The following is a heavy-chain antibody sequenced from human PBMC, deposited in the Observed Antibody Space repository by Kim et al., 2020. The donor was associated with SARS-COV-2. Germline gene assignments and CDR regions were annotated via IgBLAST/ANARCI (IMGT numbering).Heavy chain of an antibody. J-gene: IGHJ4*02. Sequence: ASVKVSCKASGYTFTSYYMHWVRQAPGQGLEWMGIINPSGGSTSYAQKFQGRVTMTRDTSTSTVYMELSSLRSEDTAVYYCARAPSPYCSSTSCSYSGYFDYWGQGTLVTVSS. V-gene: IGHV1-46*01. CDR3: ARAPSPYCSSTSCSYSGYFDY. D-gene: IGHD2-2*01. CDR2: INPSGGST. CDR1: GYTFTSYY.